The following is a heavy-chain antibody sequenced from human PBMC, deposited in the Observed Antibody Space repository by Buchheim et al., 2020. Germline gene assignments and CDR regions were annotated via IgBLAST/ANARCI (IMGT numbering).Heavy chain of an antibody. J-gene: IGHJ6*02. CDR3: ARGRVPYYYYGMDV. CDR1: GFTFSSYA. V-gene: IGHV3-30-3*01. D-gene: IGHD3-10*01. Sequence: QVQLVESGGGVVQPGRSLRLSCAASGFTFSSYAMHWVRQAPGKGLEWVADISYDGSNKYYADSVKGRFTISRDNSKNSLYLQMNSLRAEDTAVYYCARGRVPYYYYGMDVWGQGTT. CDR2: ISYDGSNK.